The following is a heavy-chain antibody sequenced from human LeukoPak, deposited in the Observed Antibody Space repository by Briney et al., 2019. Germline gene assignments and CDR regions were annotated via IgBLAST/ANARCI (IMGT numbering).Heavy chain of an antibody. J-gene: IGHJ4*02. CDR1: GGSISYNY. CDR2: IFTSGST. Sequence: SETLSLTCTVSGGSISYNYWSWIRQPAGKGLEWIGRIFTSGSTNYDPSLRSRVTMSVDTSKNQFSLKLSSVTAADTAVYYCARRGDYFDFWGQGTLVTVSS. V-gene: IGHV4-4*07. CDR3: ARRGDYFDF.